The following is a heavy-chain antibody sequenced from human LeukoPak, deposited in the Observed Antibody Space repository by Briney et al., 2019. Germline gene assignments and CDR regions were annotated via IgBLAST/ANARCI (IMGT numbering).Heavy chain of an antibody. CDR2: INHSRST. CDR3: ARHRYYYRSGSYYGAPYYMDV. V-gene: IGHV4-34*01. D-gene: IGHD3-10*01. J-gene: IGHJ6*03. CDR1: GGSFSGYY. Sequence: SETLSLTCAVYGGSFSGYYWSWIRQPPGKGLEWIGEINHSRSTNYNPSLKSRVTISVDTSKNQFSLKLSSVTAADTAVYYCARHRYYYRSGSYYGAPYYMDVWGKGTTVTISS.